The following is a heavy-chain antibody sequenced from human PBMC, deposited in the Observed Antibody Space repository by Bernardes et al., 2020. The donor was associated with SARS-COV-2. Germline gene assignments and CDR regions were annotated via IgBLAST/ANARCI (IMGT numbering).Heavy chain of an antibody. CDR1: GGSISSSSYY. J-gene: IGHJ5*02. CDR2: IYYSGST. D-gene: IGHD3-10*01. CDR3: ARHGAVVRGVIEGWFDP. V-gene: IGHV4-39*01. Sequence: SETLSLTCTVSGGSISSSSYYWGWIRQPPGKGLEWIGSIYYSGSTYYNPSLKSRVTISVDTSKNQFSLKLSSVTAADTAVYYCARHGAVVRGVIEGWFDPWGQGTLVTVSS.